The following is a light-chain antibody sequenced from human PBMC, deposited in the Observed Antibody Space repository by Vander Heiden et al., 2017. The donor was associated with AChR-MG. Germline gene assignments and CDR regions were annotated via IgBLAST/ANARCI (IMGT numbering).Light chain of an antibody. CDR1: QRISSW. Sequence: DIQMTQSPSTLSASVADRVTITCRARQRISSWLAWYQQKPGKAPKLLIYKAASLESGVPSRFSGSGSGTEFTLTVSSLQPDDFATYYCQQYNSYSLYTFGQGTKLEIK. CDR3: QQYNSYSLYT. V-gene: IGKV1-5*03. J-gene: IGKJ2*01. CDR2: KAA.